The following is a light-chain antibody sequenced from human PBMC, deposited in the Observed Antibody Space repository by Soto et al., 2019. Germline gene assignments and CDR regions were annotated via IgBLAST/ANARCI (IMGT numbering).Light chain of an antibody. Sequence: QSVLTQPASVSGSPGQSITISCAGTSSDVGAYTYVSWYQQHPGKAPKLIIHEVGNRPSGVSNRFSGSKSGNTASLTISGLQAEDEADYYCSSYTTRDTIVFGGGTKVTVL. V-gene: IGLV2-14*01. CDR1: SSDVGAYTY. J-gene: IGLJ3*02. CDR3: SSYTTRDTIV. CDR2: EVG.